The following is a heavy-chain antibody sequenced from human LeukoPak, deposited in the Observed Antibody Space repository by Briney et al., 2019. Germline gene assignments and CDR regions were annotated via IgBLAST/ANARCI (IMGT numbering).Heavy chain of an antibody. D-gene: IGHD6-13*01. CDR1: GYTLSDYY. V-gene: IGHV1-2*02. CDR2: IRGDTGDT. CDR3: ARVRGNSCDY. Sequence: GASVTVSCKTSGYTLSDYYMHWVRQAPGQGLEWMGWIRGDTGDTDSPQKFQGRVTMTRDTSSNTAYMELSRLTFDDTARYFCARVRGNSCDYWGQGTLVTVSS. J-gene: IGHJ4*02.